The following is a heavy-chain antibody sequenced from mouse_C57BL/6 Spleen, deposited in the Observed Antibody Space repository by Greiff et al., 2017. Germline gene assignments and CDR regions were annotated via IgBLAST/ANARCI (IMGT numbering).Heavy chain of an antibody. CDR2: FLPGSGST. CDR3: ARSITTGVSHYYAMDY. Sequence: QVQLQQSGAELMKPGASVKLSCKATGYTFPGYWIEWVKQRPGHGLEWIGEFLPGSGSTNYNEKFKGKAPFTADTSSNTAYMQLSSLTTEDSAIYYCARSITTGVSHYYAMDYWGQGTSVTVSS. J-gene: IGHJ4*01. D-gene: IGHD1-1*01. CDR1: GYTFPGYW. V-gene: IGHV1-9*01.